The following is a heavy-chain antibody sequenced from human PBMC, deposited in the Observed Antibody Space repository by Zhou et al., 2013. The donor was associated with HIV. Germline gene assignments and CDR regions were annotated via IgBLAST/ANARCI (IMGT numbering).Heavy chain of an antibody. Sequence: QAHLVQSGAELKKPGSSVKVSCKASGGTFNRDVITWVRQAPGQGLEWMGWMNPNSGNTGYAQKFQGRVTITRNTSISTAYMELSNLRSEDTAVYYCARDEMATPLGYYYMDVWGKGTTVTVSS. CDR1: GGTFNRDV. D-gene: IGHD5-12*01. V-gene: IGHV1-8*03. J-gene: IGHJ6*03. CDR2: MNPNSGNT. CDR3: ARDEMATPLGYYYMDV.